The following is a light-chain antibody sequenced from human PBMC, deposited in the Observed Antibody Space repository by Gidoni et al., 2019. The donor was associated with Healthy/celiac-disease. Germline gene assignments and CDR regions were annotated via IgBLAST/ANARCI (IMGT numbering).Light chain of an antibody. CDR1: QSVSSN. Sequence: EIVMTQSPATLSVFPGERATLSCRASQSVSSNLAWYQQKPGQAPRLLIYGASTRATGSPARFSGSGSVTEFTLTISSLQSEDFAVYYCQQYNNWPMYTFGQGTKLEIK. CDR3: QQYNNWPMYT. CDR2: GAS. V-gene: IGKV3-15*01. J-gene: IGKJ2*01.